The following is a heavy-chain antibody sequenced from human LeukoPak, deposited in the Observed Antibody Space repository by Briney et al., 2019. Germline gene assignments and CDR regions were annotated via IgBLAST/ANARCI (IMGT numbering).Heavy chain of an antibody. CDR1: GFTFSSYS. J-gene: IGHJ4*02. CDR3: ARVIWSGYYQIDY. Sequence: GGSLRLSCAAPGFTFSSYSMNWVRQAPGKGLEWVSYIRSGGSITRYADYVKGRFTISRDNAKNSLYLQMNSLRAEDTAVYYCARVIWSGYYQIDYWGQGTLVTVSS. D-gene: IGHD3-3*01. V-gene: IGHV3-48*01. CDR2: IRSGGSIT.